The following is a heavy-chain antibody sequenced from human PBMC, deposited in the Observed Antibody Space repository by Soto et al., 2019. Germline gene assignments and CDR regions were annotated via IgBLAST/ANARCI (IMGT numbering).Heavy chain of an antibody. V-gene: IGHV3-7*04. CDR1: GFTFSTYW. CDR3: ARDPGSSAFDL. Sequence: EVQLVESGGGVVQPGGSLRLSCAASGFTFSTYWMSWVRHAPGKGPEFVANRKEDGGVKNYVDSVRGRFTSSRDNAKNSVDLQMNSLRSEDTAVYYCARDPGSSAFDLWGQGAVVTVSS. CDR2: RKEDGGVK. D-gene: IGHD6-13*01. J-gene: IGHJ3*01.